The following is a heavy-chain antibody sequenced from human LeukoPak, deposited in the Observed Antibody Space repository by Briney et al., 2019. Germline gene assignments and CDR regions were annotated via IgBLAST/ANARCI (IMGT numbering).Heavy chain of an antibody. Sequence: PSETLSLTCTVSGGSISSYYWSWIRQPPGKGLEWIGYIYYSGSTNYNPSLKSRVTISVDTSKNQFSLKLSSVTAADTAVYYCARIIDGSSWYPYYYYYMDVWGKGTTVTISS. J-gene: IGHJ6*03. CDR2: IYYSGST. D-gene: IGHD6-13*01. CDR1: GGSISSYY. CDR3: ARIIDGSSWYPYYYYYMDV. V-gene: IGHV4-59*01.